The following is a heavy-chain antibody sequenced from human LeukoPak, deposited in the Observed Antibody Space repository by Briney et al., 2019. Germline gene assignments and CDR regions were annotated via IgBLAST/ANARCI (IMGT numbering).Heavy chain of an antibody. CDR2: ISGSGGST. V-gene: IGHV3-23*01. CDR3: AKDLEGSSGWAGAFDI. D-gene: IGHD6-19*01. Sequence: GGSLRLSCAASGFTFSSYAMSWVRQAPGKGLEWVSAISGSGGSTYYADSVKGRFTISRDNSKNTLYLQMNSLRAEDTAVYYCAKDLEGSSGWAGAFDIWGQGTMVTVSS. CDR1: GFTFSSYA. J-gene: IGHJ3*02.